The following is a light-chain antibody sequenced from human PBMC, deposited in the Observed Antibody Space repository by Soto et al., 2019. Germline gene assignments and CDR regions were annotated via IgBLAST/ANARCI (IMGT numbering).Light chain of an antibody. CDR3: QQVNSYPLD. Sequence: DIQLTQSPYFLSASVGDRVTITCRASQDIANYLAWYRQKPGKAPKFLIYATSTFQSGLPSRFSGSGSGTEFILTISSLQPEDFATDYCQQVNSYPLDFGVGTKVEIK. V-gene: IGKV1-9*01. CDR1: QDIANY. J-gene: IGKJ4*01. CDR2: ATS.